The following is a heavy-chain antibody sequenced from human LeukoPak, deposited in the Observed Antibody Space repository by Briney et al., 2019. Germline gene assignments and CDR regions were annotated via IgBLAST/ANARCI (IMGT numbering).Heavy chain of an antibody. Sequence: GGSLRLSCTASGFTFGDYAMSWVRQAPGKGLEWVGFIRSKAYGGTTEYAASVKGRFTISRDDSKSTAYLQMNSLKTEDTAVYYCTRDRLVVAATYFDYWGQGTLVTVSS. CDR2: IRSKAYGGTT. CDR3: TRDRLVVAATYFDY. J-gene: IGHJ4*02. D-gene: IGHD2-15*01. V-gene: IGHV3-49*04. CDR1: GFTFGDYA.